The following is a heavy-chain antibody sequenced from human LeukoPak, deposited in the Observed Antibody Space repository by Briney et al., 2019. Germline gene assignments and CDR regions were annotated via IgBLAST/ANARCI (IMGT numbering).Heavy chain of an antibody. CDR2: IYYSGST. V-gene: IGHV4-59*08. CDR3: ARVEGSGSYHFDY. D-gene: IGHD3-10*01. J-gene: IGHJ4*02. Sequence: SETLSLTCTVSGGSISSYYWSWIRQPPGKGLEWIGYIYYSGSTYYNPSLKSRVTISVDTSKNQFSLKLSSVTAADTAVYYCARVEGSGSYHFDYWGQGTLVTVSS. CDR1: GGSISSYY.